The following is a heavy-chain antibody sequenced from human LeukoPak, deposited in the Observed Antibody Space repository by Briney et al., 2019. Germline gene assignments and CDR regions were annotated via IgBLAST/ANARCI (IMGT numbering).Heavy chain of an antibody. J-gene: IGHJ6*03. CDR1: GGSISSYY. V-gene: IGHV4-59*01. CDR2: IYYSGST. Sequence: SETLSLTCTVSGGSISSYYWSWIRQPPGKGLEWIGYIYYSGSTNYNPSLKSRVTISVDTSKNQFSLKLSSVTAADTAVYYCARSTRSIAAAGYYYYMDVWGKGTTVTVSS. D-gene: IGHD6-13*01. CDR3: ARSTRSIAAAGYYYYMDV.